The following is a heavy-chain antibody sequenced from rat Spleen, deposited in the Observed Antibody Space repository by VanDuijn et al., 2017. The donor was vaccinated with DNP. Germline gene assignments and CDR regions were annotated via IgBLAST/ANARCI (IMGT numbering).Heavy chain of an antibody. CDR1: GHSITNNYR. CDR2: INSAGKI. CDR3: ASYYPGITYFDY. V-gene: IGHV3-3*01. J-gene: IGHJ2*01. D-gene: IGHD1-4*01. Sequence: EVQLQESGPGLVTPSQSLSLTCPVTGHSITNNYRWNWLRKFPGNKLEWMGYINSAGKINYNPSLKSRISITRDTSKNQFFLQLNSVTTEDTATYYCASYYPGITYFDYWGQGVMVTVSS.